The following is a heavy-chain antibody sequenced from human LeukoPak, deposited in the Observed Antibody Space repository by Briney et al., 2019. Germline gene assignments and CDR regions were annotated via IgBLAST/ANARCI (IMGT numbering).Heavy chain of an antibody. CDR3: ARGFWDSSSSAVDY. CDR1: GFTFSSHA. CDR2: ISYDGRNK. Sequence: GGSLRLSCAAFGFTFSSHALHWVHQAPDKGLEWVAVISYDGRNKYYADSVKGRFTISRDNSKNTLDLQMNSLRAEDTAVYYCARGFWDSSSSAVDYWGQGTLVTVSS. D-gene: IGHD6-6*01. V-gene: IGHV3-30*04. J-gene: IGHJ4*02.